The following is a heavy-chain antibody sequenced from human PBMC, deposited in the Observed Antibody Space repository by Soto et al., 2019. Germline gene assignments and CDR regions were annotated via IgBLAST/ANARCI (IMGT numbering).Heavy chain of an antibody. J-gene: IGHJ5*02. Sequence: SVKVSCKDSGGTFSSYAISWVRQAPGQGLEWMGGIIPIFGTANYAQKFQGRVTITADESTSTAYMELSSLRSEDTAVYYCARGPLRFLEWFPNWFDPWGQGTLVTVSS. D-gene: IGHD3-3*01. V-gene: IGHV1-69*13. CDR2: IIPIFGTA. CDR3: ARGPLRFLEWFPNWFDP. CDR1: GGTFSSYA.